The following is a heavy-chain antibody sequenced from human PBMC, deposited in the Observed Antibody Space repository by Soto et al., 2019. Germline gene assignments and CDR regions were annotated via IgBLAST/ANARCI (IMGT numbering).Heavy chain of an antibody. D-gene: IGHD6-6*01. Sequence: EVQLLESGGGLVQPGGSLRLTCAASGFTFGSYGMSWVRQAPGKGLEWVSSLSGSSLTVYYANSVKGQFTISRDNSDNTVCLEMTSLRTEETAFYYCAKDSRIAARPIGYFDHWGQGTLVTVSS. CDR2: LSGSSLTV. CDR3: AKDSRIAARPIGYFDH. J-gene: IGHJ4*02. CDR1: GFTFGSYG. V-gene: IGHV3-23*01.